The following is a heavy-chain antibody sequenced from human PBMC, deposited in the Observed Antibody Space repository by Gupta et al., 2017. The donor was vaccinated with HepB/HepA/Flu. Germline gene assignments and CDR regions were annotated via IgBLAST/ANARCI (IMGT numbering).Heavy chain of an antibody. CDR1: GGSFSGYY. V-gene: IGHV4-34*01. D-gene: IGHD2-2*01. CDR3: ARNHCSSTSCLTPA. J-gene: IGHJ4*02. Sequence: QVQLQQWGAGLLKPSETLSLTCAVYGGSFSGYYWSWIRQPPGKGLEWIGEINHSGSTNYNPSLKSRVTISVDTSKNQFSLKLSSVTAADTAVYYCARNHCSSTSCLTPAWGQGTLVTGSS. CDR2: INHSGST.